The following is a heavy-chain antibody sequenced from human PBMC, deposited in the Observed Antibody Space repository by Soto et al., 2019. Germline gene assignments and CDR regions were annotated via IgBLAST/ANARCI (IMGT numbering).Heavy chain of an antibody. CDR3: AKNIDYFAYSVSRPYEH. Sequence: EVQLVESGGGLVQPGRSLRLSCAASGFTFDDYTMHWVRQAPGKGLEWVSLISWDSRKVDYADSVKGRFSISRDNARSSLYLQMNSLTPEDTAIYYCAKNIDYFAYSVSRPYEHWGRGTLVAVSS. CDR1: GFTFDDYT. D-gene: IGHD4-4*01. V-gene: IGHV3-9*01. CDR2: ISWDSRKV. J-gene: IGHJ4*02.